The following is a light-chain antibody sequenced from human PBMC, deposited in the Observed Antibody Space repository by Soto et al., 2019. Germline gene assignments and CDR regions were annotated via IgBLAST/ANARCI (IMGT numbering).Light chain of an antibody. Sequence: QSVLTQPRSVSGSPGQSVTISCTGTSSDVGGYNYVSWYRHHPGKAPKLIIYDVNKWPSGVPDRFSGSKSGTSASLAISGLRSEDEADYYCAAWDDSLSVPFGTGTKLTVL. CDR1: SSDVGGYNY. CDR2: DVN. V-gene: IGLV2-11*01. CDR3: AAWDDSLSVP. J-gene: IGLJ1*01.